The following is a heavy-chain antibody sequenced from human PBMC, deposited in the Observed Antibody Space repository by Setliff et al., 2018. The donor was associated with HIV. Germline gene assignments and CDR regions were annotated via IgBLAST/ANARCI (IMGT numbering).Heavy chain of an antibody. V-gene: IGHV1-3*01. Sequence: ASVKVSCKSSGYTFTSYTMHWVRQAPGQRLEWMGRINAGNGNTKYSQKFQGRVTITRDTSASTAYMELSSLRSEDTAVYYCAREQLGFGPPRGMDVWGQGTTVTVSS. D-gene: IGHD6-13*01. CDR3: AREQLGFGPPRGMDV. CDR1: GYTFTSYT. J-gene: IGHJ6*02. CDR2: INAGNGNT.